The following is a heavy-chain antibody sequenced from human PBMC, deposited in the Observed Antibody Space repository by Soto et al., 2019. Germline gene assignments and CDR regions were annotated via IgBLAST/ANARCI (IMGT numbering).Heavy chain of an antibody. V-gene: IGHV3-23*01. CDR1: GFTFSSYA. CDR3: ARGSYCISTRCPAFPYDY. J-gene: IGHJ4*02. CDR2: ISGSGGST. D-gene: IGHD2-2*01. Sequence: GGSLRLSCAASGFTFSSYAMSWVRQAPGKGLEWVSAISGSGGSTYYADSVKGRFTISRDNSKNTLYLQMNSLRAEDTAVYYCARGSYCISTRCPAFPYDYWGQGTLVTVSS.